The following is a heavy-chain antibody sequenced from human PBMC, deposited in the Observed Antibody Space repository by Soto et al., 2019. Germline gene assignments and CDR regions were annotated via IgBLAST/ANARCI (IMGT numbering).Heavy chain of an antibody. D-gene: IGHD3-22*01. CDR2: IYSGGFT. V-gene: IGHV3-53*01. J-gene: IGHJ2*01. CDR1: GLSVSSNY. CDR3: ARGSRGGYYDWYFDL. Sequence: EVQLVESGGGLIQPGGSLRLSCAASGLSVSSNYMGWVRQAPGRGLEYVSVIYSGGFTDYGDSVKGRFTISRDNSKNTLYLQMDSRRVEDTAVYYCARGSRGGYYDWYFDLWGRGTLVTVSS.